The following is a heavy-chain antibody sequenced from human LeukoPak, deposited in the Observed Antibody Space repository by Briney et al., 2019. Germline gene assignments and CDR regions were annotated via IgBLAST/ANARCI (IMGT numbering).Heavy chain of an antibody. CDR1: GFTLRSYV. Sequence: PGGSLRLSCVASGFTLRSYVMNWVRQTPGKGLEWVSAISGSGGITYYADSVKGRFTISRDNSKNTLYLQMNSLRAEDTAVYYCAKVETEISFYCTNGICQDSYYFDYWGQGTLVTVSS. V-gene: IGHV3-23*01. CDR2: ISGSGGIT. CDR3: AKVETEISFYCTNGICQDSYYFDY. J-gene: IGHJ4*02. D-gene: IGHD2-8*01.